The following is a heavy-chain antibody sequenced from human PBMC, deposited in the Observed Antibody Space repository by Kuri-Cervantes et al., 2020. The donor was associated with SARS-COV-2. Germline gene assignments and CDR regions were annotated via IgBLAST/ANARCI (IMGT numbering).Heavy chain of an antibody. CDR2: IRNGGST. CDR1: GGSIRSSHY. D-gene: IGHD5-12*01. Sequence: GSLRLSCTVSGGSIRSSHYWGGIRPPPRKGLERIGSIRNGGSTYFNSSLKSRVSISVDTSKNHVSLRLTSVTAYDTAVYFCARLEWRYDYWGQGTLVTVSS. V-gene: IGHV4-39*01. CDR3: ARLEWRYDY. J-gene: IGHJ4*02.